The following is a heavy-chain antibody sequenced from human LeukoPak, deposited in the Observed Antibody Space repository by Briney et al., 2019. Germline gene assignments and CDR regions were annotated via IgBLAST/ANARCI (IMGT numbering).Heavy chain of an antibody. D-gene: IGHD3-22*01. CDR2: ISWHSRSI. J-gene: IGHJ6*02. CDR3: TKDLSSQWFTDIRHYGMNV. V-gene: IGHV3-9*01. Sequence: GRSLRLSCAASGFTFDDYSMHWVRQAPGEGLEWVAGISWHSRSIGYADSVKGRFTISRDNAKNSVSLQMNSLRTEDTALYYCTKDLSSQWFTDIRHYGMNVWGQGTTVAVSS. CDR1: GFTFDDYS.